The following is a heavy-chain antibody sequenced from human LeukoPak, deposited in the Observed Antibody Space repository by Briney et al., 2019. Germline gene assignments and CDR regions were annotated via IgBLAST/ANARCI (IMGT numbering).Heavy chain of an antibody. CDR3: ARDLAVAGTNYFDF. D-gene: IGHD6-19*01. CDR1: GGSISSYY. CDR2: VFHSGST. Sequence: SETLSLTCTVSGGSISSYYWSWIRQPPGKGLEWIGEVFHSGSTNYNPSLKSRVTISIDKSKNQFSLEVTSVTAADTAIYYCARDLAVAGTNYFDFWGQGVLVTVSS. V-gene: IGHV4-34*12. J-gene: IGHJ4*02.